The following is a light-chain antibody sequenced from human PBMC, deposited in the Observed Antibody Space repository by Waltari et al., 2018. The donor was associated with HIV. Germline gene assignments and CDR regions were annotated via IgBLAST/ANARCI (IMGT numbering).Light chain of an antibody. J-gene: IGLJ2*01. CDR2: DVS. CDR3: SSFTTSITVV. V-gene: IGLV2-18*02. CDR1: RSDVGNYNE. Sequence: QSALTQPPPVSGSLGQSVTISCTGTRSDVGNYNEVSWYQQSPGTAPKLMIYDVSNRPSGVPDRFSGSKSGNTASLTISGLQAEDEADYYCSSFTTSITVVFGGGTKLTVL.